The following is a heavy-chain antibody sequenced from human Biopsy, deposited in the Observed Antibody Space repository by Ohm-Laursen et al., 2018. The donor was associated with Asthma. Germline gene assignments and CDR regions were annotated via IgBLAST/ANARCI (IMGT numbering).Heavy chain of an antibody. CDR1: GFTFGDYW. CDR3: ARTFHFWSPYHAEQYQL. J-gene: IGHJ1*01. CDR2: IKHDGTEK. Sequence: GSLRLSCSASGFTFGDYWMSWVRQAPGKGLEWVANIKHDGTEKNQVDSLKGRFTISRDNAKNSLYLQMNSLRAEDTAVYYCARTFHFWSPYHAEQYQLGGQGTLVTVPS. D-gene: IGHD3-3*02. V-gene: IGHV3-7*01.